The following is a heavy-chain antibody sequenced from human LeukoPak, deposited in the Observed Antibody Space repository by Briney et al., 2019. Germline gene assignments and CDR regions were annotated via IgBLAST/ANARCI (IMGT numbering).Heavy chain of an antibody. V-gene: IGHV5-51*01. CDR3: ARPTTRAENAFDI. CDR2: IYPGDSDT. CDR1: GYSFTSYW. D-gene: IGHD1-1*01. J-gene: IGHJ3*02. Sequence: GESLKISCKGSGYSFTSYWIGWVRQMPVKGLECMGIIYPGDSDTRYSPSFQGQVTISADKSISAAYLQWSSLKASDTAMYYCARPTTRAENAFDIWGQGTMVTVSS.